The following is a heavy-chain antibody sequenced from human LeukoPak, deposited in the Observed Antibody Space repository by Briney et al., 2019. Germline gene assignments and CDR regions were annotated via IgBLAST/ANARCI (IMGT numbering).Heavy chain of an antibody. CDR2: IYYSGST. CDR3: ARDSGYDYRPNWFDP. Sequence: PSETLSLTCTVSGGSISSHYWSWIRQPPGKGLDWIGGIYYSGSTKYNPSLKSRVTISVDTSKNQFSLKLRSVTAADTAVYYCARDSGYDYRPNWFDPWGQGTLVTVSS. CDR1: GGSISSHY. D-gene: IGHD5-12*01. V-gene: IGHV4-59*11. J-gene: IGHJ5*02.